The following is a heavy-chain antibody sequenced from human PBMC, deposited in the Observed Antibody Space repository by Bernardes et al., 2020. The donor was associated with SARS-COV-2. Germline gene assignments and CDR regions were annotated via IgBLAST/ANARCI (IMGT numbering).Heavy chain of an antibody. CDR2: LYYSGST. J-gene: IGHJ5*02. CDR3: ARQYSNNWYSEWRTTEWHGNWFDP. CDR1: GGSISSANYY. D-gene: IGHD4-4*01. V-gene: IGHV4-39*01. Sequence: SETLSLTCTVSGGSISSANYYWGWIRQPPGKGLEWIGSLYYSGSTYYNPSLQSRLTISADTSKNQFSLKLSSLTAADTAVYYCARQYSNNWYSEWRTTEWHGNWFDPWGQGTLVTVSS.